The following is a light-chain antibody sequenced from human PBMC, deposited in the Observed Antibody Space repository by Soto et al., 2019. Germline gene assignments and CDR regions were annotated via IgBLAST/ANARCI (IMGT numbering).Light chain of an antibody. CDR2: AAS. V-gene: IGKV1-39*01. Sequence: DIQMTQSPSSLSASVGDRVTITCRASQSISSYLNWYQQKPGKAPKLLIYAASSLQSGVPSRFSGSGSGTDFTLTISSLQPEDFATYYCQQSYSTPHYTFGQGTKLETK. CDR3: QQSYSTPHYT. J-gene: IGKJ2*01. CDR1: QSISSY.